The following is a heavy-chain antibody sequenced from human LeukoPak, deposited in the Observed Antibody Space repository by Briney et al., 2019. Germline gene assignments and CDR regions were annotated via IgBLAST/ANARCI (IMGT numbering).Heavy chain of an antibody. CDR2: IYYSGST. V-gene: IGHV4-30-4*08. J-gene: IGHJ4*02. CDR3: ARREIEAYGSGTFDY. Sequence: SETLSLTCTVSGGSISSSSYYWGWIRQPPGKGLEWIGYIYYSGSTYYNPSLKSRVTISVDTSKNQFSLKLSSVTAADTAVYYCARREIEAYGSGTFDYWGQGTLVTVSS. CDR1: GGSISSSSYY. D-gene: IGHD3-10*01.